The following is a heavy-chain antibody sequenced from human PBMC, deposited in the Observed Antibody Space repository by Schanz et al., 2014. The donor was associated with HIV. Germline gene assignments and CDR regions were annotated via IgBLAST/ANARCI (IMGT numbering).Heavy chain of an antibody. J-gene: IGHJ6*02. D-gene: IGHD3-16*01. CDR3: ARVANWDYYGMDV. CDR2: IWYDGSNK. CDR1: GFTFRSYG. V-gene: IGHV3-33*01. Sequence: QVQLVESGGGVVQPGRSLRLSCAASGFTFRSYGMHWVRQAPGKGLEWVAVIWYDGSNKYYADSVKGRFTISRDNSKNTLYLQLNSLRAEDTAVYYCARVANWDYYGMDVWGQGTLVTVSS.